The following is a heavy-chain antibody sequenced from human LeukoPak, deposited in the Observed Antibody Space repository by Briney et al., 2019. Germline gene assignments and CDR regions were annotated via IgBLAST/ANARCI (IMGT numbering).Heavy chain of an antibody. CDR1: GFTFSFYA. CDR3: ARELSTGD. V-gene: IGHV3-64*04. J-gene: IGHJ4*02. CDR2: ISSNGGST. Sequence: PGGSLRLSGSASGFTFSFYAMGWVRQAPGKGLEYVSAISSNGGSTYYADSVKGRFTTSRDNSKNTLYLQMNSLRAEDTAVYYCARELSTGDWGQGTLVTVSS. D-gene: IGHD7-27*01.